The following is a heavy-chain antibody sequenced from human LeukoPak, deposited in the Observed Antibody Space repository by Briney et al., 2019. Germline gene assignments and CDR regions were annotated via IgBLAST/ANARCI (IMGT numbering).Heavy chain of an antibody. CDR2: IYYSGST. J-gene: IGHJ1*01. CDR3: ASGYCSGGSCHLGVFQH. Sequence: KPSETLSLTCTVSGGSISSYYWSWIRQPPGKGLEWIGYIYYSGSTNYNPSLKSRVTISVDTSKNQFSLKLSSVTAADTAVYYCASGYCSGGSCHLGVFQHWGQGTLVTVSS. CDR1: GGSISSYY. V-gene: IGHV4-59*08. D-gene: IGHD2-15*01.